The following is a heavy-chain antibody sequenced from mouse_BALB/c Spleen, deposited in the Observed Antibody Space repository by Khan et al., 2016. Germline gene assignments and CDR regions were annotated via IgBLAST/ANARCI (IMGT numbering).Heavy chain of an antibody. CDR3: ARQYYAYGNLDV. D-gene: IGHD1-2*01. CDR1: GSTFTAYS. V-gene: IGHV9-2-1*01. Sequence: QIQLVQSGPALKKPGETVKISCKASGSTFTAYSIHWVKQAPGKGLKWMGWINTETGAPTYADDFEGRFAFSLEASASTAYLQSTCIKKEDTATYFCARQYYAYGNLDVWGPGTTVTFAS. CDR2: INTETGAP. J-gene: IGHJ1*01.